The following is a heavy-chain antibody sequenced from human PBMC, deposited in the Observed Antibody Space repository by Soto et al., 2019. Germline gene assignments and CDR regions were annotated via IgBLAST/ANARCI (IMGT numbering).Heavy chain of an antibody. CDR1: GFTFSNAW. D-gene: IGHD3-9*01. CDR3: AKDRHPDGIWTFDY. Sequence: GGSLRLSCAASGFTFSNAWMSWVRQAPGKGLEWVGRIKSKTDGGTTDYAAPVKGRFTISRDDSKNTLYLQMNSPRAEDTAIYYCAKDRHPDGIWTFDYWGRGTLVTVSS. CDR2: IKSKTDGGTT. V-gene: IGHV3-15*01. J-gene: IGHJ4*02.